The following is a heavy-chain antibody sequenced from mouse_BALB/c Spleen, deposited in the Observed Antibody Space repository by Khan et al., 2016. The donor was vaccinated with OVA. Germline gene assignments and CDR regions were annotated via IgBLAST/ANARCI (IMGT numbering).Heavy chain of an antibody. CDR1: GYSFTNYG. CDR2: INTYTGKP. D-gene: IGHD1-1*01. J-gene: IGHJ4*01. Sequence: QIQLVQSGPELKKPGESVKLSCKASGYSFTNYGMYWVNQSPGKALKWMGWINTYTGKPTYADDFKGRFAFSLETSASTAYLQITNLKNDDTATYICAGAPYFSYALDHWGQGTSVTVSS. CDR3: AGAPYFSYALDH. V-gene: IGHV9-3-1*01.